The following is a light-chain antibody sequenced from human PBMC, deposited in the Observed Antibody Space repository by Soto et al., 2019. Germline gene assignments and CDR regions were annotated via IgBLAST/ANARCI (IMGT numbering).Light chain of an antibody. V-gene: IGKV4-1*01. Sequence: DIVMTQSPDSLAVSLGERATINCKSSQSILYSSINKNYLAWYQQKSGQPPKLLFYCASTRVAGVPDRFSGSGSGTDFTLTINSLQAEDVAVYFCLQHYTTPTWTFGQGTRVEIK. CDR3: LQHYTTPTWT. CDR1: QSILYSSINKNY. J-gene: IGKJ1*01. CDR2: CAS.